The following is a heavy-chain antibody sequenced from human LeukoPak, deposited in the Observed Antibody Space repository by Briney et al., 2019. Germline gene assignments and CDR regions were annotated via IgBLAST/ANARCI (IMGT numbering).Heavy chain of an antibody. J-gene: IGHJ4*02. CDR1: GFTVSGNH. CDR3: ARLTGSYYFDY. CDR2: IYSGGKT. V-gene: IGHV3-53*01. Sequence: GGSLRLSCAASGFTVSGNHMTWVRPAPGKGLEWVSVIYSGGKTYYADSVKGRLTISRDNSKNTLYLQMNTLRAEDTAVYYCARLTGSYYFDYWGQGTLVTVSS. D-gene: IGHD3-9*01.